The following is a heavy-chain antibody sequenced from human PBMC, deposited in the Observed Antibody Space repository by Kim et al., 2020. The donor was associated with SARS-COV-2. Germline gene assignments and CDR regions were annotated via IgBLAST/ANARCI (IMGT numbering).Heavy chain of an antibody. CDR1: GGSFSGYY. CDR3: ASIRVHTIFGVVASSYNWSDP. V-gene: IGHV4-34*01. Sequence: SETLSLTCAVYGGSFSGYYWSWIRQPPGKGLEWIGEINHSGSTNYNPSLKSRVTISVDTSKNQFSLKLSSVTAADTAVYYCASIRVHTIFGVVASSYNWSDPGGQGTLVTVSS. CDR2: INHSGST. D-gene: IGHD3-3*01. J-gene: IGHJ5*02.